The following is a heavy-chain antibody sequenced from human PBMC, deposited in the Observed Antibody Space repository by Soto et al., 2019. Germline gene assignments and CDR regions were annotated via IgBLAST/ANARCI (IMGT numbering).Heavy chain of an antibody. V-gene: IGHV3-74*01. CDR1: GFTFSSYW. D-gene: IGHD1-26*01. CDR3: ARGGSLNWYFDL. CDR2: INSDGSST. J-gene: IGHJ2*01. Sequence: EVQLVESGGGFVQPGGSLRLSCAASGFTFSSYWMHWVRQAPGKGLVWVSRINSDGSSTSYADSVKGRFTISRDNAKNTLYLPMNSLRAEDTAVYYCARGGSLNWYFDLWGRGTLVTVS.